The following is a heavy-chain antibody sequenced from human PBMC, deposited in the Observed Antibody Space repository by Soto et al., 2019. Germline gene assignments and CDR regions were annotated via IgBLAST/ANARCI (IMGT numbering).Heavy chain of an antibody. CDR3: ARRATTYHFQH. V-gene: IGHV3-7*01. CDR2: IKPDGSEK. D-gene: IGHD4-17*01. Sequence: GGSLRLSCAASGFSFRNYYMSWVRQAPGRGLEWVANIKPDGSEKYYVDSVKGRFTISRDNAKNSLYLQMNSLRAEDTAVYYCARRATTYHFQHWGQGT. CDR1: GFSFRNYY. J-gene: IGHJ1*01.